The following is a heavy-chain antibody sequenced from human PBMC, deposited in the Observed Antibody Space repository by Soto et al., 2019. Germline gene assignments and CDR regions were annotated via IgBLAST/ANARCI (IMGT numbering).Heavy chain of an antibody. V-gene: IGHV1-3*01. D-gene: IGHD5-12*01. CDR2: INAGNGDI. CDR1: GYTFISYA. J-gene: IGHJ4*02. Sequence: ASVKVSCKPSGYTFISYALHWVRQAPGQRLEWMGWINAGNGDILYSQKFQGRVTFSRDTSASTAYMELSNLRSEDTAVYYCARGLRKEQFDYWGQGTPVTVSS. CDR3: ARGLRKEQFDY.